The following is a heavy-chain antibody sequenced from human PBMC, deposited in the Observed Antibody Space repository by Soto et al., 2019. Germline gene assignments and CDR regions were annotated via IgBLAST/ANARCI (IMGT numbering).Heavy chain of an antibody. CDR1: GGSFSGYY. CDR2: INHSGSN. Sequence: QVQLPQWGEGLLKPSETLSLICGVYGGSFSGYYWSWIRQPPGKGLEWIGEINHSGSNNYNPSLKRRVTISVDTSKNQFSLNRTSVTAADTAVYYCARPSNDAFGYYYCMEVWEEAKKVTVSS. CDR3: ARPSNDAFGYYYCMEV. D-gene: IGHD3-16*01. V-gene: IGHV4-34*01. J-gene: IGHJ6*01.